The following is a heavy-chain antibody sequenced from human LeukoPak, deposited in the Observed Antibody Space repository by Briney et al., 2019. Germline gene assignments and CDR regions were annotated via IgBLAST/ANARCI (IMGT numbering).Heavy chain of an antibody. CDR3: ARRTTVYRFFDY. Sequence: SQTLSLTCAISGDSVSSNSAAWNWIRQSPPRGLEWLGRTYYRSKWYNDYAVSVKSRITINPDTSRNQFSLQLNSVTPEDTAVYYCARRTTVYRFFDYWGQGTLVTVSS. CDR1: GDSVSSNSAA. V-gene: IGHV6-1*01. D-gene: IGHD4-11*01. J-gene: IGHJ4*02. CDR2: TYYRSKWYN.